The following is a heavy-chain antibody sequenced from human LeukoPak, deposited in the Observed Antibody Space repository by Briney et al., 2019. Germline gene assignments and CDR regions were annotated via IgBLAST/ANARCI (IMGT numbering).Heavy chain of an antibody. CDR1: GGSISSSRYY. J-gene: IGHJ4*02. CDR2: IYYSGST. Sequence: SETLSLTCTVSGGSISSSRYYWSWIRQPPGKGLEWIGYIYYSGSTNYNPSLKSRVTISVDTSKNQFSLNLNSVTAADTAMYYCARVEGGSSWYSLDYWGQGTLVTVSS. CDR3: ARVEGGSSWYSLDY. V-gene: IGHV4-61*01. D-gene: IGHD6-13*01.